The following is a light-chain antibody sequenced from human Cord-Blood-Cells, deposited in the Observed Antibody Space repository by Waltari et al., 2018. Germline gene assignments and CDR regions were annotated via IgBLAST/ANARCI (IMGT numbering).Light chain of an antibody. Sequence: QSVLTQPPSVSGAPGQRVTISCTGSSSNIGAGYDVHWYLQLPGTAPKLLIYGNNTRPSGVPDLFSGSKSGTSASLAITGLQAEDEADYYCQSYDSSLSGYWVFGGGTKLTVL. CDR3: QSYDSSLSGYWV. CDR2: GNN. CDR1: SSNIGAGYD. J-gene: IGLJ3*02. V-gene: IGLV1-40*01.